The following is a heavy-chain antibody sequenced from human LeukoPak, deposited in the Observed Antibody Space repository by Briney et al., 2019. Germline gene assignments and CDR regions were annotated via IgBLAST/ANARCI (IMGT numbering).Heavy chain of an antibody. CDR3: AIGIATAMAKYIDY. V-gene: IGHV3-30-3*01. Sequence: PGGSLRLSCAASGFTFSSYAMHWVRQAPGKGLEWVAVISYDGSNKYYADSVKGRFTISRDNSKNTLYLQMNSLRAEDTAVYYCAIGIATAMAKYIDYWGQGTLVTVSS. J-gene: IGHJ4*02. CDR2: ISYDGSNK. D-gene: IGHD5-18*01. CDR1: GFTFSSYA.